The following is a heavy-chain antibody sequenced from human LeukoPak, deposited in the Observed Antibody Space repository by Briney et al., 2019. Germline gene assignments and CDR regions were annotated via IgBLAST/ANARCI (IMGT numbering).Heavy chain of an antibody. CDR3: ARDLAVAGTHYFDY. Sequence: GRPLRLSCAASGFTFSSYAMHWVRQAPGKGLEWVAVISYDGSNKYYADSVKGRFTISRDNSKNTLYLQMNSLRAEDTAVYYCARDLAVAGTHYFDYWGQGTLVTVSS. CDR2: ISYDGSNK. CDR1: GFTFSSYA. J-gene: IGHJ4*02. V-gene: IGHV3-30*04. D-gene: IGHD6-19*01.